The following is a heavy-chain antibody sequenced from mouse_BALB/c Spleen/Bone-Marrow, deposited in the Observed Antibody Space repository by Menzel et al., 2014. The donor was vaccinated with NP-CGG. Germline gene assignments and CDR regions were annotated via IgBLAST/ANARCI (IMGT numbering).Heavy chain of an antibody. CDR2: IYPGDGDT. J-gene: IGHJ4*01. D-gene: IGHD2-14*01. Sequence: VKLQESGAELVMPGSSVKISCKASGYAFSSYWMNWVKQRPGQGLEWIGQIYPGDGDTNYNGNFKDKATLTVDRSSSTAFMQLSSLTSEDSAVYFCARWYRDPHFAMDYWGPGTSVTVSS. V-gene: IGHV1-80*01. CDR3: ARWYRDPHFAMDY. CDR1: GYAFSSYW.